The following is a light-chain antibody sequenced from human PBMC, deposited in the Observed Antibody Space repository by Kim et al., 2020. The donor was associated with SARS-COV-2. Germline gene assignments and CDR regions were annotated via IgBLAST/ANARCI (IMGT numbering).Light chain of an antibody. J-gene: IGLJ2*01. CDR2: GKN. CDR1: SLRSYY. Sequence: SSELTQDPAVSVALGQTVRITCQGDSLRSYYASWYQQKPRQAPILVISGKNNRPSGIPDRFSGSSSGNRASLTITRAQAEDEADYYCNSQDSSGDVVFGGGTKLTVL. CDR3: NSQDSSGDVV. V-gene: IGLV3-19*01.